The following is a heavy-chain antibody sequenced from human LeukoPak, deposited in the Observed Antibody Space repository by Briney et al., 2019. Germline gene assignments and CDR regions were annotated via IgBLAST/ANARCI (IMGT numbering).Heavy chain of an antibody. Sequence: SETLSLTCTVSGGSISSYYWSWIRQPPGKGLEWIGSIYYSGSTNYNPSLKSRVTISVDTSKNQFSLKLSSVTAADTAVYYCARQGRSIVVVTYFDYWGQGTLVTVSS. CDR3: ARQGRSIVVVTYFDY. J-gene: IGHJ4*02. CDR1: GGSISSYY. CDR2: IYYSGST. D-gene: IGHD3-22*01. V-gene: IGHV4-59*01.